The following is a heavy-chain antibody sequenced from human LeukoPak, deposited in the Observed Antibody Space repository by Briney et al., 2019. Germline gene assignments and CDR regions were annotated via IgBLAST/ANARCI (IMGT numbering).Heavy chain of an antibody. J-gene: IGHJ3*02. CDR1: GFTFSSNE. CDR3: ASGNWNDRAFDI. V-gene: IGHV3-48*03. Sequence: GGSLRLSCAASGFTFSSNEMNWVRQAPGKGLEWVSYISSSGSTIYYADSVKGRFTISRDNAKNSLYLQMNSLRAEDTAVYYCASGNWNDRAFDIWGQGTMVTVSS. CDR2: ISSSGSTI. D-gene: IGHD1-20*01.